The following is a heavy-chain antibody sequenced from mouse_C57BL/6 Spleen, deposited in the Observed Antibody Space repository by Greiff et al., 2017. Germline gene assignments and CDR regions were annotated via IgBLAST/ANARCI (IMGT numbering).Heavy chain of an antibody. D-gene: IGHD1-1*01. V-gene: IGHV1-18*01. CDR1: GYTFTDYN. CDR2: INPNNGGT. Sequence: EVKLQESGPELVKPGASVKIPCKASGYTFTDYNMDWVKQSHGKSLEWIGDINPNNGGTIYNQKFKGKATLTVDKSSSTAYMELRSLTSEDTAVYYCARRYGTFWYFDVWGTGTTVTVSS. CDR3: ARRYGTFWYFDV. J-gene: IGHJ1*03.